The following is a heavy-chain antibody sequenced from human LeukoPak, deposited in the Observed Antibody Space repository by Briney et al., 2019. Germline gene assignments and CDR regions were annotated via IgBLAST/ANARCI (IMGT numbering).Heavy chain of an antibody. J-gene: IGHJ4*02. CDR3: ARDVYYDSSGYLDY. D-gene: IGHD3-22*01. CDR2: IASDGSST. V-gene: IGHV3-74*01. CDR1: GFTFSSYA. Sequence: GGSLRLSCAASGFTFSSYAMSWVRQAPGKGLEWVSRIASDGSSTTYADSVKGRFTISRDNAKNSLYLQMNSLRAEDTAVYYCARDVYYDSSGYLDYWGQGTLVTVSS.